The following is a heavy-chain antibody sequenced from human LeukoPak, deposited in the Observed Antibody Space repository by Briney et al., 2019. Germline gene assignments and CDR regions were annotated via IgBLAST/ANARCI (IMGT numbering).Heavy chain of an antibody. CDR2: ICWNSGSI. CDR1: GFTFSSYA. CDR3: AKDVGYSSSWYSGYDY. V-gene: IGHV3-9*01. D-gene: IGHD6-13*01. Sequence: GGSLRLSCAASGFTFSSYAMSWLPPAPGKGLVWVSGICWNSGSIGYADSMKGRFTISRDNAKNSLYLQMNSLRAEDTALYYCAKDVGYSSSWYSGYDYWGQGTLVTVSS. J-gene: IGHJ4*02.